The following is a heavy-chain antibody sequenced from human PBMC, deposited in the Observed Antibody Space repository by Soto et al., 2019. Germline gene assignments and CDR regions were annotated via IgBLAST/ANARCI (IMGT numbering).Heavy chain of an antibody. V-gene: IGHV1-69*06. CDR2: IIPIFGTA. Sequence: SVKVSCKASGGTFSRYAISWVRQAPGQGLEWMGGIIPIFGTANYAQKFQGRVTITADKSTSTAYMELSSLRSEDTAVYYCARVPYYYDSSGYYSADAFDIWGQGTMVTVS. D-gene: IGHD3-22*01. CDR1: GGTFSRYA. J-gene: IGHJ3*02. CDR3: ARVPYYYDSSGYYSADAFDI.